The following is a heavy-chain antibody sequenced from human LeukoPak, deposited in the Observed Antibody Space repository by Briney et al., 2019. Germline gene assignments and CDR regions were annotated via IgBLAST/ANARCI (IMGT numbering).Heavy chain of an antibody. CDR3: AKVAWDGVYVDGY. Sequence: GGSLRLSCAASGFTVSNNYMSWVRQAPGKGLEWVSLIYSGGSTYYADSVKGRFTISRDNSKNTLYLQMNSLRAADTAVYFCAKVAWDGVYVDGYWGQGTLVTVSS. V-gene: IGHV3-53*01. J-gene: IGHJ4*02. CDR1: GFTVSNNY. D-gene: IGHD5/OR15-5a*01. CDR2: IYSGGST.